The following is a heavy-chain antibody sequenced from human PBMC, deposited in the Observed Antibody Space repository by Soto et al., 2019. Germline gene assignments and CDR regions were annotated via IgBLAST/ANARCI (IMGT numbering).Heavy chain of an antibody. CDR1: GFPFSSYG. V-gene: IGHV3-33*03. CDR3: ASSIN. J-gene: IGHJ4*02. Sequence: QVQLVESGGGVVQPGRSLRLSCAASGFPFSSYGMHWVRQAPGKGLDWVGVIWYDGSNKDYAESVKGRFTISRDNSKNMLYLQINSLRADDTAVYYCASSINWGQGTLVTVSS. CDR2: IWYDGSNK.